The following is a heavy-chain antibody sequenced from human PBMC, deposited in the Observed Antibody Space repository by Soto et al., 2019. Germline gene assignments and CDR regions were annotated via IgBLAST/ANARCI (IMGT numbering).Heavy chain of an antibody. CDR2: ISTYNGDR. J-gene: IGHJ4*02. D-gene: IGHD1-26*01. V-gene: IGHV1-18*01. CDR3: ARSRAGGTWEQYPSFYFDY. CDR1: GYTFTNYG. Sequence: QVLLVQSGAEVKKPGASVKVACKASGYTFTNYGISWVRQAPGQGLEWLGWISTYNGDRDFAQKVQGRVTMTTDNSTNTAYMELRSLRSNDTAVYYCARSRAGGTWEQYPSFYFDYWGQGALVTVSS.